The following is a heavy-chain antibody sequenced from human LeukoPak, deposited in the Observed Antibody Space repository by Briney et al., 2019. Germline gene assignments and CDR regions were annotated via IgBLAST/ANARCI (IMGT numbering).Heavy chain of an antibody. CDR2: INPNSGGT. J-gene: IGHJ4*02. CDR3: ASHIWFGELLDVY. D-gene: IGHD3-10*01. Sequence: GASVKVSCKASGYTFTGYYMHWVRQAPGPGLEWMGRINPNSGGTNYAQKVQGRVTMTRDTSISTASMELSRLRSDDTAGYYCASHIWFGELLDVYWGQGALVTVSS. V-gene: IGHV1-2*06. CDR1: GYTFTGYY.